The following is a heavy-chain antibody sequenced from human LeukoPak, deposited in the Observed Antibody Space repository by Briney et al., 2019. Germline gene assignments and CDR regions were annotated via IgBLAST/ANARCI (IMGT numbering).Heavy chain of an antibody. V-gene: IGHV3-9*01. CDR3: ARGGTLDY. CDR1: GFTFDDYV. CDR2: ISWNSGSI. Sequence: PGGSLRLSCAASGFTFDDYVMHWVRQAPGKGLEWVSGISWNSGSIGYADSVKGRFTISRDNSKNTLYLQMNSLRAEDTAVYYCARGGTLDYWGQGTLVTVSS. J-gene: IGHJ4*02.